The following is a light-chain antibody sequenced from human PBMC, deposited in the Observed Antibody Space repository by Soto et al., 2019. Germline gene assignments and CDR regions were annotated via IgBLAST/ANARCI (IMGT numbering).Light chain of an antibody. Sequence: QSALTQPPSVSGSPGQSVTISCTGTSSDVGSYNRVSWYQQPPGTAPKLIIYGVSNRPSGVPDRFFGSKSGNTASLTISGLQAEDEADYYCSSFTSSNTWVFGGGTKLTVL. J-gene: IGLJ3*02. CDR1: SSDVGSYNR. CDR2: GVS. CDR3: SSFTSSNTWV. V-gene: IGLV2-18*02.